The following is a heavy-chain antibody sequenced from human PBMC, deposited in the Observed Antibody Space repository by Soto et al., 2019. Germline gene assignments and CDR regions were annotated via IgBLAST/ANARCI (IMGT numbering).Heavy chain of an antibody. D-gene: IGHD3-9*01. J-gene: IGHJ4*02. Sequence: GGSLRLSCEASGFSFSTCGMHWVRQAPGKGLEWVAAIFHDGSEKYYAHSVKGRFAISTDNSKNTLYLQMSSLRAEDTAVYYCARDPADILTGYPDYWGQGTLVTVSS. CDR3: ARDPADILTGYPDY. CDR1: GFSFSTCG. CDR2: IFHDGSEK. V-gene: IGHV3-33*01.